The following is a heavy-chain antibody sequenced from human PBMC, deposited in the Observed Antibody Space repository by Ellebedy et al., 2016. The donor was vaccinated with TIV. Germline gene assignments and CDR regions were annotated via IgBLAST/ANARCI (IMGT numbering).Heavy chain of an antibody. D-gene: IGHD4-11*01. CDR1: GFSLSSYT. CDR3: VRDAPRSNYIDFDS. J-gene: IGHJ4*02. Sequence: GESLKISXAASGFSLSSYTMNWVRQAPGKGLEWVSSVSTTSTYIYYADSVRGRFTISRDNAKNSLDLQMNSLRAEDTAVYYCVRDAPRSNYIDFDSWGQGTLVTVS. CDR2: VSTTSTYI. V-gene: IGHV3-21*01.